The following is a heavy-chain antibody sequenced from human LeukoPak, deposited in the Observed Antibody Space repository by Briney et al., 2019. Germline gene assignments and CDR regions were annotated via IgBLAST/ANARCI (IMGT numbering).Heavy chain of an antibody. CDR1: GYSFTAFY. CDR2: IHPRRGDT. V-gene: IGHV1-2*02. Sequence: ASVKVSCKTSGYSFTAFYIHWVRQAPGQGLEWMGWIHPRRGDTNYQGRVTMTRDTSISTAYLDLSSLRSDDTAVYYWARDGDYGTGSYYRGCIDSWGQGTPVSLSP. CDR3: ARDGDYGTGSYYRGCIDS. D-gene: IGHD3-10*01. J-gene: IGHJ4*02.